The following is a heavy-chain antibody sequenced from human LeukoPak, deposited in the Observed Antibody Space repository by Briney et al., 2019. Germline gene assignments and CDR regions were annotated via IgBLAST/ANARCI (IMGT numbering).Heavy chain of an antibody. V-gene: IGHV3-53*01. CDR2: IYSDGRT. CDR1: GFTVSTNY. J-gene: IGHJ3*02. D-gene: IGHD3-10*01. CDR3: ARDSGRFDVFDI. Sequence: GSLRLSCAASGFTVSTNYMSWVRQAPGKGLEWVSVIYSDGRTYYADSVKGRFTISRDNSKNTLYLQMNSLRAEDTAVYYCARDSGRFDVFDIWGQGTVVTVSS.